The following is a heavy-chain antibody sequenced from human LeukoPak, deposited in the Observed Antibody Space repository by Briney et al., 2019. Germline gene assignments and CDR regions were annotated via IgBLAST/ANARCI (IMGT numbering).Heavy chain of an antibody. CDR3: ASSKRYCSSTNCYMVGIDY. CDR2: ISGSSSYI. Sequence: PGGSLRLSCAASGFTFSTYNMNWVRQAPGKGLEWVSSISGSSSYIYYADSLKGRSTVSRDNAKNSLFLQMSSLRAEDTAIYYCASSKRYCSSTNCYMVGIDYWGQGTLVTVSS. D-gene: IGHD2-2*02. CDR1: GFTFSTYN. J-gene: IGHJ4*02. V-gene: IGHV3-21*01.